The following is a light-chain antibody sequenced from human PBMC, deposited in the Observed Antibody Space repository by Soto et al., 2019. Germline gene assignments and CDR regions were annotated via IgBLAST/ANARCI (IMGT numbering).Light chain of an antibody. CDR1: QSISSY. CDR2: AAS. V-gene: IGKV1-39*01. CDR3: PPRSNTPRT. Sequence: DIQMTQSPSSLSASVGDRVTITCRASQSISSYLNWYQQKPGKAPKLLLYAASSLQSGVPSRFRGRGSGTDPPLNIRNLQPEDNTNYSRPPRSNTPRTFRHGTKLEI. J-gene: IGKJ1*01.